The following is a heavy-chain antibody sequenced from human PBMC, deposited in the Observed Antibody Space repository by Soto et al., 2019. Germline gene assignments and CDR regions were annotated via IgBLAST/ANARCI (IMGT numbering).Heavy chain of an antibody. CDR3: TTVNVWAQPDFDV. J-gene: IGHJ4*02. V-gene: IGHV1-24*01. CDR1: GDSVTELY. Sequence: QVRLLQSGADVKKPGASVKVSCKVSGDSVTELYMHWVRQAPGKGLEWMGGFDPEEGERIYTQNFQGRVVMTEDASTNTAYLELRRLRSEDTAVYYCTTVNVWAQPDFDVWGQGTLVTVSS. CDR2: FDPEEGER. D-gene: IGHD1-26*01.